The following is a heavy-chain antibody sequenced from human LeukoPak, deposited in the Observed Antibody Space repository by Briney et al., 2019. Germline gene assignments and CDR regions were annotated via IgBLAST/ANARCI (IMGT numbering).Heavy chain of an antibody. Sequence: TSETLSLTCAVYGGSFSGYYWSWIRQPPGKGLEWIGEINHSGSTNYNPSLKSRVTISVDTSKNQFSLKLSSVTAADTAVYYCARRLAYNWNWGHNWFDPWGQGTLVTVSS. CDR1: GGSFSGYY. CDR2: INHSGST. CDR3: ARRLAYNWNWGHNWFDP. J-gene: IGHJ5*02. D-gene: IGHD1-7*01. V-gene: IGHV4-34*01.